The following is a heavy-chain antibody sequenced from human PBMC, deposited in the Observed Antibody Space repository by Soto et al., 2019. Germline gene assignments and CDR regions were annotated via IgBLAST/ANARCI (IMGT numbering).Heavy chain of an antibody. V-gene: IGHV3-30-3*01. D-gene: IGHD3-22*01. CDR1: GFTFSSYA. CDR3: ARARYDSSAYYYGYFDY. CDR2: ISHDGSNK. J-gene: IGHJ4*02. Sequence: QVQVVESGGGVVQPGRSLRLSCAASGFTFSSYAMHWVRQAPGKGLEWVAVISHDGSNKYYADSVKGRFTISRDNSQNTLYLQINSLRAEDTAVYYCARARYDSSAYYYGYFDYWGQGTLVTVSS.